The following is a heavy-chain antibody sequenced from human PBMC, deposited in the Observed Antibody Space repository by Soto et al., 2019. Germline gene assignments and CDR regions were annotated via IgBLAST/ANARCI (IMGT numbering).Heavy chain of an antibody. CDR1: GESFRDYY. Sequence: SETLSLTCAVYGESFRDYYWSWIRQPPGKGLDWIGEINHSGSTNYNPSLKSRVTISLDTSKNQFSLKLSSVTAADTAVYYCARGGGGYDYVWGSYRPFDFWGQGTLVTVSS. J-gene: IGHJ4*02. CDR3: ARGGGGYDYVWGSYRPFDF. V-gene: IGHV4-34*01. D-gene: IGHD3-16*02. CDR2: INHSGST.